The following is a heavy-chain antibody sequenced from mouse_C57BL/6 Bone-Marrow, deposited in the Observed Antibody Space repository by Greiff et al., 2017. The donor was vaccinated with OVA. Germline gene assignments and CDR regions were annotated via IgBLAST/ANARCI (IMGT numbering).Heavy chain of an antibody. CDR2: ILPGSGST. V-gene: IGHV1-9*01. CDR3: SRCDNYWFAY. Sequence: QVKLQQSGAELMKPGASVKLSCKATGYTFTGYWIEWVKQRPGHGLAWIGEILPGSGSTNSNEQFKGKATFTADTSSNTAYLQLSSLTTEDSAIYYWSRCDNYWFAYWGQGTLVTVSA. CDR1: GYTFTGYW. D-gene: IGHD1-3*01. J-gene: IGHJ3*01.